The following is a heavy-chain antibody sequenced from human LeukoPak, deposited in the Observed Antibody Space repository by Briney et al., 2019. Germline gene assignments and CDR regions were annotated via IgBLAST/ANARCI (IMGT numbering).Heavy chain of an antibody. D-gene: IGHD6-19*01. V-gene: IGHV4-30-4*01. CDR1: GGSISSGDYY. CDR3: ARFVAAVAGTFDY. CDR2: IYYSGST. Sequence: PSQTLSLTCTVSGGSISSGDYYWSWIRQPPGKGLEWIGYIYYSGSTYYNPSLKSRVTISVDTSKNQFSLKLSSVTAADTAVYYCARFVAAVAGTFDYWGQGTLVTVSS. J-gene: IGHJ4*02.